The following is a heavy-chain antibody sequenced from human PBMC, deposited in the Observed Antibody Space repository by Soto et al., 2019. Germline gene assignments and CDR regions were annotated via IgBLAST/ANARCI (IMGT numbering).Heavy chain of an antibody. D-gene: IGHD6-6*01. CDR2: IWYDGSNK. Sequence: GGSLRLSCAASGFTFSSYGMHWVRQAPGKGLEWVAGIWYDGSNKYYADSVKGRFTISRDNSKNTLYLQMNSLRAEDTAVYYCARYEQLVPGFDYWGQGTLVTVSS. J-gene: IGHJ4*02. V-gene: IGHV3-33*01. CDR3: ARYEQLVPGFDY. CDR1: GFTFSSYG.